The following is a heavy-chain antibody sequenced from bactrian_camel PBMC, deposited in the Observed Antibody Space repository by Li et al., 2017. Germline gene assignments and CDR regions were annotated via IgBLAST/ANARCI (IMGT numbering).Heavy chain of an antibody. D-gene: IGHD7*01. CDR2: IYTGDGDT. J-gene: IGHJ4*01. Sequence: HVQLVESGGGSVQAGGSLRLSCAASGYGGLRYCLSWFRQVPGKEREGVASIYTGDGDTYYADSVKGRFTISQDYAKIVMYLEMNALKREDTAVYYCALDRSNGVWHRPYWGQGTQVTVS. V-gene: IGHV3S6*01. CDR1: GYGGLRYC. CDR3: ALDRSNGVWHRPY.